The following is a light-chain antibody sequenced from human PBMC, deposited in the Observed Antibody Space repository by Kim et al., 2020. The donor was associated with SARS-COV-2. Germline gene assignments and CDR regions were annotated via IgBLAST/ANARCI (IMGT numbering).Light chain of an antibody. CDR2: AVT. J-gene: IGLJ3*02. V-gene: IGLV2-23*02. Sequence: TSSTGTATDVGTYNPVSWFHKHQGTAPTVIIFAVTKRPSGVSDCFSGSKCGNTASLPISGHQDEEAAHYHCFSYVGRSSWMFGGGTQLTVL. CDR1: ATDVGTYNP. CDR3: FSYVGRSSWM.